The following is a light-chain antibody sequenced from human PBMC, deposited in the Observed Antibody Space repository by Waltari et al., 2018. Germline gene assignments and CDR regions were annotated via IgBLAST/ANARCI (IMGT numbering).Light chain of an antibody. V-gene: IGLV2-23*02. CDR1: SSDVGFYNL. CDR2: EVI. J-gene: IGLJ3*02. Sequence: QSALTQPASVSGSPGQSITISCTGTSSDVGFYNLVSWYQQHPDKAPKRMVYEVIERPSGVSTRFSGSKSGNPASLTISGLQAEDEADYYCCSYAGRNIWVFGGGTKVTVL. CDR3: CSYAGRNIWV.